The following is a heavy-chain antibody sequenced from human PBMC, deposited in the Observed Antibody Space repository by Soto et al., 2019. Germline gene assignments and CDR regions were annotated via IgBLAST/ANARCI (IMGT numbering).Heavy chain of an antibody. Sequence: SLRLSCAASGFTVSSNYMSWVRQAPGKGLEWVSVIYSGGSTYYADSVKGRFTISRDNSKNTLYLQMNSLRAEDTAVYYCAATRDGYNPYFDYWGQGTLVTVSS. CDR2: IYSGGST. V-gene: IGHV3-53*01. CDR3: AATRDGYNPYFDY. CDR1: GFTVSSNY. D-gene: IGHD1-26*01. J-gene: IGHJ4*02.